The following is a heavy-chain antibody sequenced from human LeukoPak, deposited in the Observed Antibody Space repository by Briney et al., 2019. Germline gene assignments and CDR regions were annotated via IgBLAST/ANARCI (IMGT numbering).Heavy chain of an antibody. V-gene: IGHV3-23*01. CDR3: ARDKVPDGRWEVDL. Sequence: GGSLRLSCAASGFTLSAYTMSWVXXXXXXXXXXXSTIFSGGSTYYVDSVKGRFTISRDLSKNTVYLQINSLRAEDTAIYFCARDKVPDGRWEVDLWGQGTPVTVSS. CDR2: IFSGGST. J-gene: IGHJ5*02. CDR1: GFTLSAYT. D-gene: IGHD1-26*01.